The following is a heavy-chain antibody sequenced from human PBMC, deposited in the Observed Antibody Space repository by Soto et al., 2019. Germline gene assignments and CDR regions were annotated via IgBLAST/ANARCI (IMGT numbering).Heavy chain of an antibody. D-gene: IGHD3-22*01. CDR3: STRAYDTNGYYRFDP. CDR1: GGSFSGHS. Sequence: SETLSLTCAVYGGSFSGHSWTWICQSPGKGLEWIGDINHSGRVNYSPSLKSRVTISLDTSKNQFSLTLSAVTAADTAMYYCSTRAYDTNGYYRFDPWGQGTLVTVSS. J-gene: IGHJ5*01. V-gene: IGHV4-34*01. CDR2: INHSGRV.